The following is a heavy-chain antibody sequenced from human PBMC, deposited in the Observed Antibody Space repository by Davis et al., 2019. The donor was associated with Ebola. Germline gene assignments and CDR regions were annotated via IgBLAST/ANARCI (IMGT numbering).Heavy chain of an antibody. Sequence: AASVKVSCKASGYIFTTYAIHWVRQAPGQRLEWMGWINAGNGDTKSSQKFQGRVTITRDTSASTAYMELTSLRSEDTAVFFCARGKKVAGTRGLSWFDPWGPGTLVTVSS. J-gene: IGHJ5*02. CDR1: GYIFTTYA. V-gene: IGHV1-3*01. CDR2: INAGNGDT. CDR3: ARGKKVAGTRGLSWFDP. D-gene: IGHD6-19*01.